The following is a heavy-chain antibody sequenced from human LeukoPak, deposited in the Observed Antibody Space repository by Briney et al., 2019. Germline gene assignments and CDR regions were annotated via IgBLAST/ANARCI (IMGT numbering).Heavy chain of an antibody. CDR2: INHSGST. D-gene: IGHD3-10*01. CDR1: GASFSGYY. CDR3: ARGGVLLWFGELIPPLKIDY. Sequence: SETLSLTCAVYGASFSGYYWSWIRQPPGKGLEWIGEINHSGSTNYNPSLKSRVTISVDTSKNQFSLELSSVTAADTAVYYCARGGVLLWFGELIPPLKIDYWGQGTLVTVSS. J-gene: IGHJ4*02. V-gene: IGHV4-34*01.